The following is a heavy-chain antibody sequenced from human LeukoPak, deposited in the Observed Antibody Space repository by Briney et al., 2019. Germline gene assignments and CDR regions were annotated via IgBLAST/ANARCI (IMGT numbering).Heavy chain of an antibody. J-gene: IGHJ4*02. CDR2: IYYSGST. CDR1: GGSLIRGDYY. V-gene: IGHV4-30-4*08. D-gene: IGHD2-2*02. Sequence: PSETLSLTCTVSGGSLIRGDYYWSWIRQPPGKGRVWIGYIYYSGSTYYNPSLKSRVTISVDTSKNQFALKLSSVTAADKPVYYCARVADLGYCSSTSCYTLKRHFDYWGQGTLVTVSS. CDR3: ARVADLGYCSSTSCYTLKRHFDY.